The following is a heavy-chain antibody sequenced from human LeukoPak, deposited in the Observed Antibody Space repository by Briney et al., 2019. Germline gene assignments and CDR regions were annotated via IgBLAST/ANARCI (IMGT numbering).Heavy chain of an antibody. CDR1: GFTVSSNY. Sequence: GGSLRHSCAASGFTVSSNYMSWVRQAPGNGLEWVSVIYSGGSTYYADSVKGRFTISRDNSKNTLYLQMNSLRAEDTAVYYCARGGWGQCLENDAFDIWGQGTMVTVSS. CDR2: IYSGGST. D-gene: IGHD6-19*01. V-gene: IGHV3-66*01. J-gene: IGHJ3*02. CDR3: ARGGWGQCLENDAFDI.